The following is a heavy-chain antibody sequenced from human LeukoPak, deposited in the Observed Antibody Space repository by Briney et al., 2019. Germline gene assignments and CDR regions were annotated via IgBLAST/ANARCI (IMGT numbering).Heavy chain of an antibody. Sequence: GGSLRLSCAASGFTFSSYSLNWVRQAPGKGLEWVSHISSGSSAIFYADSVRGRFTISRDNAKNSLYMQMISLRDEDTAVYYCAREPRYCGGDCGAFDIWGQGTMVTVSS. CDR1: GFTFSSYS. D-gene: IGHD2-21*02. CDR2: ISSGSSAI. V-gene: IGHV3-48*02. J-gene: IGHJ3*02. CDR3: AREPRYCGGDCGAFDI.